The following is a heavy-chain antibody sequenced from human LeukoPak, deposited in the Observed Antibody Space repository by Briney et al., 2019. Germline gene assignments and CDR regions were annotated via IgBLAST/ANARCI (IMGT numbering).Heavy chain of an antibody. CDR2: IKQDGSEK. CDR3: ARDTVLEWFGELPTNYYFDY. D-gene: IGHD3-10*01. J-gene: IGHJ4*02. Sequence: PGGSLRLSCAASGFTFSSYWVSWVRQAPGKGLEWVANIKQDGSEKYYVDSVKGRFTISRDNAKNSLYLQMNSLRAEDTAVYYCARDTVLEWFGELPTNYYFDYWGQGTLVTVSS. V-gene: IGHV3-7*01. CDR1: GFTFSSYW.